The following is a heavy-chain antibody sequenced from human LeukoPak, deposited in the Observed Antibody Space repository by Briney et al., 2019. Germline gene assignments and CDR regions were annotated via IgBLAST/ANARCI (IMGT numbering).Heavy chain of an antibody. J-gene: IGHJ4*02. D-gene: IGHD6-19*01. CDR3: AKDLYSSSLETFDY. CDR1: GFTFSSYV. CDR2: ISGSGDST. Sequence: GGSLRLSCAASGFTFSSYVMNWVRQTPGKGLEWVSSISGSGDSTFYADSVKGRFSISRDNSKNTLYLQMNSLRAEDTAVYYCAKDLYSSSLETFDYWGQGTLVTVSS. V-gene: IGHV3-23*01.